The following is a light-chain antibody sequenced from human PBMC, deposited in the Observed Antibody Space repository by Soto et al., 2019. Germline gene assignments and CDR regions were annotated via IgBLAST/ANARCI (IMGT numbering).Light chain of an antibody. Sequence: DIQMTQSPSTLSGSVGDRVTITCRASQTISSWLAWYQQKPGKAPKLLIYKASTLKSGVPSRFSGSGSGTEFTLTISSLQSDDFATYYCQPYNSYSEAFGQGTKVELK. CDR3: QPYNSYSEA. J-gene: IGKJ1*01. CDR2: KAS. V-gene: IGKV1-5*03. CDR1: QTISSW.